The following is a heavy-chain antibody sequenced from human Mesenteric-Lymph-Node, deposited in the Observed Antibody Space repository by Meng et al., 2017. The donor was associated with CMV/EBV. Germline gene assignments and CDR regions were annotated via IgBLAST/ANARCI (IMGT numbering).Heavy chain of an antibody. V-gene: IGHV3-9*01. D-gene: IGHD3-3*01. CDR3: AKDTAGDFWSGYYRSFDY. J-gene: IGHJ4*02. Sequence: SLKISCAASGFTFSSYWMHWVRQAPGKGLEWVSGISWNSGSIGYADSVKGRFTISRDNAKNSLYLQMNSLRAEDTTLYYCAKDTAGDFWSGYYRSFDYWGQGTLVTVSS. CDR2: ISWNSGSI. CDR1: GFTFSSYW.